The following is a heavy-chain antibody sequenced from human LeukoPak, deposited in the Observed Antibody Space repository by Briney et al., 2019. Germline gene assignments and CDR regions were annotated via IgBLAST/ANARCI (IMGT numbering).Heavy chain of an antibody. CDR3: VKDLNWAFDY. Sequence: GGSLRLSCAASGFTFNKSPMNWVRQAPGKGLEWISNIRDDSDGTTYADSVKGRFTITRDNAKNSLYLQINSLRAEDTAVYYCVKDLNWAFDYWGQGTLVTVSS. J-gene: IGHJ4*02. CDR1: GFTFNKSP. D-gene: IGHD3-16*01. V-gene: IGHV3-48*01. CDR2: IRDDSDGT.